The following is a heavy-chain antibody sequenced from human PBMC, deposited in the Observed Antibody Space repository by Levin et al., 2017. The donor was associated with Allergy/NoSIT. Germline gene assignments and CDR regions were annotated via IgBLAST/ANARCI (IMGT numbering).Heavy chain of an antibody. CDR3: ARDVNLYCSGGSCYWDYFDY. J-gene: IGHJ4*02. CDR1: GFTFSSYA. CDR2: ISYDGSNK. V-gene: IGHV3-30*04. Sequence: PGGSLRLSCAASGFTFSSYAMHWVRQAPGKGLEWVAVISYDGSNKYYADSVKGRFTISRDNSKNTLYLQMNSLRAEDTAVYYCARDVNLYCSGGSCYWDYFDYWGQGTLVTVSS. D-gene: IGHD2-15*01.